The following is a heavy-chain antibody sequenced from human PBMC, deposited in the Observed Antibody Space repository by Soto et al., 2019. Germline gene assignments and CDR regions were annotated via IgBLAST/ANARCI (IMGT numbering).Heavy chain of an antibody. V-gene: IGHV5-51*01. CDR1: GYSFTSYW. Sequence: GESLKISCQCSGYSFTSYWIGWVRQMPGKGLEWMGIIYPGDSDTRYSPSFQGQVTISADKSISTAYLQWSSLKASDTAMYYCARGSRTPYYYYGMDVWGQGTTVTVSS. CDR2: IYPGDSDT. J-gene: IGHJ6*02. CDR3: ARGSRTPYYYYGMDV.